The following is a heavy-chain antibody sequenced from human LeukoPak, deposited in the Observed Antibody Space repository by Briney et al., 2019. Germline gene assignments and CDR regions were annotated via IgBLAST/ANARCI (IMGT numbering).Heavy chain of an antibody. J-gene: IGHJ6*02. Sequence: GGSLRLSCAASGITVSTNYMSWVRQAPGKGLEWVGRTRNKANSYTTEYAASVKGRFTISRDDSKNSLYLQMNSLKTEDTAVYYCAREYSSGWFPYYYYYGMDVWGQGTTVTVSS. D-gene: IGHD6-19*01. V-gene: IGHV3-72*01. CDR3: AREYSSGWFPYYYYYGMDV. CDR1: GITVSTNY. CDR2: TRNKANSYTT.